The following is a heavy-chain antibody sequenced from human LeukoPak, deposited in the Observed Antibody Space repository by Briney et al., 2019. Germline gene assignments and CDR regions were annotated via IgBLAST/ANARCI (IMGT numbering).Heavy chain of an antibody. J-gene: IGHJ3*01. Sequence: SETLSLTCTVSGGSISSYYWSWIRQPPGKGLEWIGYIYYSGSTNYSPSLKSRVTISVDTSKNQFSLKLRSVTAADTAVYYCARISSSNWYNERGAFDVWGQGTMVTVSS. CDR1: GGSISSYY. D-gene: IGHD6-13*01. CDR2: IYYSGST. CDR3: ARISSSNWYNERGAFDV. V-gene: IGHV4-59*01.